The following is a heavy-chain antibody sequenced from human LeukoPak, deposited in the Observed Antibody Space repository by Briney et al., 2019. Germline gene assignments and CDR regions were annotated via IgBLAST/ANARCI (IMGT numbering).Heavy chain of an antibody. Sequence: PGGSLRLSCAASGFTFSSYAMSWVRQAPGKGLEWGSAISGSGGSTYYADSVKGRFTISRDNSKNTLYLQMNSLRAEDTAVYYCAKDPAPYYYGSGSYPSDYWGQGTLVTVSS. CDR3: AKDPAPYYYGSGSYPSDY. CDR1: GFTFSSYA. V-gene: IGHV3-23*01. J-gene: IGHJ4*02. CDR2: ISGSGGST. D-gene: IGHD3-10*01.